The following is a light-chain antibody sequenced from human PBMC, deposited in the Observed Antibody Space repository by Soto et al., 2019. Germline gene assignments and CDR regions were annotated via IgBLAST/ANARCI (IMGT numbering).Light chain of an antibody. CDR1: QGINSF. CDR2: GAS. J-gene: IGKJ2*01. CDR3: QQLTNYRFT. V-gene: IGKV1-9*01. Sequence: IQLTQSPSSLSASVGDRVTITCRASQGINSFLAWYQQKPGKAPKLLIYGASTLQSGVTSRFSGSGSGTDFTLTISSVEPEDFATYYCQQLTNYRFTFGQGTKLQIK.